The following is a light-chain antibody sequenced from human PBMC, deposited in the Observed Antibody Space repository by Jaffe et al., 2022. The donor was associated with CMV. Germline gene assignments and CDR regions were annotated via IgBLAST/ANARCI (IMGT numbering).Light chain of an antibody. Sequence: QSALTQPASVSGSPGQSITISCIGTSSDVGGYNYVSWYQQHPGKAPKLMIYDVSSRPSGVSNRFSGSKSGNTASLTISGLQAEDEADYYCNSYTSGGTQVFGGGTKLTVL. CDR1: SSDVGGYNY. CDR3: NSYTSGGTQV. J-gene: IGLJ2*01. V-gene: IGLV2-14*03. CDR2: DVS.